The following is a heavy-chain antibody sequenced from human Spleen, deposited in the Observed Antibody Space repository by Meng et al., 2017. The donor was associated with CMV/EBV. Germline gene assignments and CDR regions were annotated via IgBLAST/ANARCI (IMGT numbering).Heavy chain of an antibody. J-gene: IGHJ3*02. D-gene: IGHD2-15*01. CDR3: TRVDCSGPSCHLRPFDI. V-gene: IGHV3-48*03. CDR2: IDNRGFTT. Sequence: GGSLRLSCEASGFTFRSYEMNWVRQAPGKGLEWVSYIDNRGFTTHYADSVKGRFTISRDNAMYSLYLQMNSLRGDDTAVYYCTRVDCSGPSCHLRPFDIWGQGTLVTVSS. CDR1: GFTFRSYE.